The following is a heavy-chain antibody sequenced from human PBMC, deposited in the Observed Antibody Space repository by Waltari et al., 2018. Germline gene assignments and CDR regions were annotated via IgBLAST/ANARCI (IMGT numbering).Heavy chain of an antibody. CDR2: IVVGSGNT. D-gene: IGHD6-6*01. J-gene: IGHJ6*02. CDR1: GFTFTSSA. Sequence: QMQLVQSGPEVKKPGTSVKVSCKASGFTFTSSAVQWVRQVRGQRLEWIGWIVVGSGNTNYAQKVQERVTITRDMSTRTAFMEVSSLRSEDTAVYYCAAGDSRQLEGGRYYYYYGMDVWGQGTTVTVSS. CDR3: AAGDSRQLEGGRYYYYYGMDV. V-gene: IGHV1-58*01.